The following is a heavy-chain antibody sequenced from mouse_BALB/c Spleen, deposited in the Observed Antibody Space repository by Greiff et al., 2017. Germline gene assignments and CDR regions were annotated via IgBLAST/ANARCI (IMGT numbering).Heavy chain of an antibody. CDR2: ISSGGST. CDR3: ARRAYYGY. V-gene: IGHV5-6-5*01. Sequence: EVQVEESGGGLVKPGGSLKLSCAASGFTFSSYAMSWVRQTPEKRLEWVASISSGGSTYYPDSVKGRFTICRDNARNILYLQMSSLRSEDTAMYYCARRAYYGYWGQGTLVTVSA. J-gene: IGHJ3*01. D-gene: IGHD1-1*01. CDR1: GFTFSSYA.